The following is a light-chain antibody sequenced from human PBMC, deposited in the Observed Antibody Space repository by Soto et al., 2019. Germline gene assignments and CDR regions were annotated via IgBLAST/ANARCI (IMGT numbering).Light chain of an antibody. CDR2: DVG. CDR3: CSYAGSFTFV. J-gene: IGLJ3*02. Sequence: QSALTQPRSVSASPGQSVTISCTGTSNDVGYFNYVSWYQHHPGKAPKLMIYDVGKRPSGVPDRFSGSKSGNTASLTISGLQAEDEADYYCCSYAGSFTFVFGGGTKVTVL. CDR1: SNDVGYFNY. V-gene: IGLV2-11*01.